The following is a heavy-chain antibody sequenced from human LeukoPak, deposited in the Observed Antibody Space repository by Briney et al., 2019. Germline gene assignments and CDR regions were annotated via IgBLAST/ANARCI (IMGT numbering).Heavy chain of an antibody. J-gene: IGHJ4*02. CDR1: GYSFTNYW. CDR3: ARQYSSGWSDY. Sequence: GESLKISCKGSGYSFTNYWIAWVRQMPGKGLEWMGIIYPGDSDTRYNPSFQGQVTISADKSISTAYLQWSSLKASDTAMYYCARQYSSGWSDYWGQGTLVTVSS. CDR2: IYPGDSDT. V-gene: IGHV5-51*01. D-gene: IGHD6-19*01.